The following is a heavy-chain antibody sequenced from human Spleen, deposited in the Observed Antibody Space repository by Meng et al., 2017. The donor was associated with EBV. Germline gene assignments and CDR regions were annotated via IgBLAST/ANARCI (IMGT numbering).Heavy chain of an antibody. CDR2: INHSGST. Sequence: QVWGEGLLQPSESLSLPCVVYGGVLSGYYWTWIRQPPGKGLEWIGEINHSGSTNYNPSLKSRVTVSVDTSKNQFSLKLNSVTAADTAVYYCARWAGGVCFYCDYWGQGTLVTVSS. D-gene: IGHD2-8*02. V-gene: IGHV4-34*01. J-gene: IGHJ4*02. CDR1: GGVLSGYY. CDR3: ARWAGGVCFYCDY.